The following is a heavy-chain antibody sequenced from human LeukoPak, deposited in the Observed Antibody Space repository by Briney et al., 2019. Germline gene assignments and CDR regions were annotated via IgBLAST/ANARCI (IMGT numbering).Heavy chain of an antibody. D-gene: IGHD3-22*01. CDR1: GFTFSSYG. Sequence: GGSLRLSCVVSGFTFSSYGLHWVRQAPGKGLEWVSTITESGSTFYADSVKGRFTISRDNAKATLFLQMGTLRVADTAIYYCAKEARSGYYYFDYWGQGALVTVSS. CDR3: AKEARSGYYYFDY. V-gene: IGHV3-23*01. CDR2: ITESGST. J-gene: IGHJ4*02.